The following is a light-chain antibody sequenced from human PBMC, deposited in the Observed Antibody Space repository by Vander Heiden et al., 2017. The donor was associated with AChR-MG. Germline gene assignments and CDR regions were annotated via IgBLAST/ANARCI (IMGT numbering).Light chain of an antibody. CDR3: RQSYIPPRT. J-gene: IGKJ4*01. Sequence: DIQMTQSPSSLHASVGDRVTITCRASHRISYNLNWYQQYTAKDPKTRYYDASTLPSGFPTRSGGGGSGKTSTPTTSSRKPEVCETNNGRQSYIPPRTFGEGAKVDIK. CDR1: HRISYN. V-gene: IGKV1-39*01. CDR2: DAS.